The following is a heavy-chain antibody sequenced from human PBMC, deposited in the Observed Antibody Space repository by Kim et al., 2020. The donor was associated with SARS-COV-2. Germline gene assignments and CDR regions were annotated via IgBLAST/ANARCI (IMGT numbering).Heavy chain of an antibody. CDR3: AKEEKRYCSSTSCYYFDY. CDR2: ISYDGSNK. D-gene: IGHD2-2*01. CDR1: GFTFSSYG. J-gene: IGHJ4*02. Sequence: GGSLRLSCAASGFTFSSYGMHWVRQAPGKGLEWVAVISYDGSNKYYADSVKGRFTISRDNSKNTLYLQMNSLRAEDTAVYYCAKEEKRYCSSTSCYYFDYWGQGTLVTVSS. V-gene: IGHV3-30*18.